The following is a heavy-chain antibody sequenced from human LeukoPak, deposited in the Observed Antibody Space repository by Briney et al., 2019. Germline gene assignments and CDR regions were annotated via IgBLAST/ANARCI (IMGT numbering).Heavy chain of an antibody. J-gene: IGHJ5*02. D-gene: IGHD6-19*01. CDR1: GCTFSIYA. CDR3: ARVRIAVAGRNWFDP. CDR2: IIPIFGTA. V-gene: IGHV1-69*13. Sequence: SVNVSCKSSGCTFSIYAISWVRQAPGQGLEWMGGIIPIFGTANYAQTFQGRVTITADESTSTAYMELSSLRSEDTAVYYCARVRIAVAGRNWFDPWGQGTLVTVSS.